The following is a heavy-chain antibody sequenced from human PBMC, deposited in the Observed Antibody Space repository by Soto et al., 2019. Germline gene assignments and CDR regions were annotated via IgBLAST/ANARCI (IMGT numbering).Heavy chain of an antibody. J-gene: IGHJ6*02. CDR3: ASITMVRGVIAPYYYYYGMDV. CDR2: IYYSGST. V-gene: IGHV4-39*01. Sequence: QLQLQESGPGLVKPSETLSLTCTVSGGSISSSSYYWGWIRQPPGKGLEWIGSIYYSGSTYYNPSLKSRVTIYVDTSKNQFSRKLSSVTAADTAVYYCASITMVRGVIAPYYYYYGMDVWGQGTTVTVSS. D-gene: IGHD3-10*01. CDR1: GGSISSSSYY.